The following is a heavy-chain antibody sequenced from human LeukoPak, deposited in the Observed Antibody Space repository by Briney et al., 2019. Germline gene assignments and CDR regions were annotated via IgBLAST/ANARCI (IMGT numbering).Heavy chain of an antibody. V-gene: IGHV3-23*01. CDR2: IGASHTA. CDR1: GFTFSPYA. CDR3: AQGARADTFWYFDL. Sequence: GGSLRLSCAASGFTFSPYAMSWVRQAPGKGLEWVSSIGASHTAFYADSVKGRFTISRDNSKNTLYLQMNGLRSEDTAVYYCAQGARADTFWYFDLWGRGTLVTVSS. D-gene: IGHD3-16*01. J-gene: IGHJ2*01.